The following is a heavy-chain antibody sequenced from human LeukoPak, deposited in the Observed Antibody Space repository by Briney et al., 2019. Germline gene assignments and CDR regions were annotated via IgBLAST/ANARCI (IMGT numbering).Heavy chain of an antibody. J-gene: IGHJ4*02. Sequence: GGSLRLSCAASGFTFSSYAMSWVRQAPGKGLEWVSAISGGGGTTFYPDSVKGRFTISRDNSKNTLYLQMNSLRAEDTAIYYCARVRLQPSYYFDFWGQGTLVTVSS. CDR3: ARVRLQPSYYFDF. D-gene: IGHD5-18*01. CDR2: ISGGGGTT. V-gene: IGHV3-23*01. CDR1: GFTFSSYA.